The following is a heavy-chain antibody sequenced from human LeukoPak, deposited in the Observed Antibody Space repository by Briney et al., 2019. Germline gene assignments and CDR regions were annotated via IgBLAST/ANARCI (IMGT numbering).Heavy chain of an antibody. V-gene: IGHV1-2*04. CDR3: ARDGYGGNEFDY. CDR2: INPNSGGT. D-gene: IGHD4-23*01. CDR1: GGTFSSYA. Sequence: ASVKVSCKASGGTFSSYAISWVRQAPGQGLEWMGWINPNSGGTNYAQKFQGWVTMTRDTSISTAYMELSRLRSDDTAVYYCARDGYGGNEFDYWGQGTLVTVSS. J-gene: IGHJ4*02.